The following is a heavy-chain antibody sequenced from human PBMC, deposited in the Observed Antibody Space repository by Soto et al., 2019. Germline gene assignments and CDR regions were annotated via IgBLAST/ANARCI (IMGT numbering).Heavy chain of an antibody. CDR1: GYSFTSYS. J-gene: IGHJ6*02. CDR2: IYPGDSDT. V-gene: IGHV5-51*03. Sequence: EVQLVQSGAEVKKPGESLKISCKGSGYSFTSYSIGWVRQMPGKGLEWMGIIYPGDSDTRYSPSFQGQVTISADKSISTAYLQWSSLKASDTAMYYCARPQRYFDWTHGMDVWGQGTTVTVSS. CDR3: ARPQRYFDWTHGMDV. D-gene: IGHD3-9*01.